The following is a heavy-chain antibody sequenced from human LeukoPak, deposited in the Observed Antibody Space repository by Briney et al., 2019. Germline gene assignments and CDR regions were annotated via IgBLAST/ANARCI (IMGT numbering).Heavy chain of an antibody. V-gene: IGHV4-59*08. D-gene: IGHD3-10*01. CDR1: GGSISSYY. J-gene: IGHJ4*02. CDR3: ARQRSLPQNFDY. Sequence: SETLSLTCTVSGGSISSYYWSWIRQPPGKGLEWIGYIYYSGSTNYNPSLKSRVTISVDTSKNQFSLKLSSVTAADTAVYYCARQRSLPQNFDYWGQGTLVTVSS. CDR2: IYYSGST.